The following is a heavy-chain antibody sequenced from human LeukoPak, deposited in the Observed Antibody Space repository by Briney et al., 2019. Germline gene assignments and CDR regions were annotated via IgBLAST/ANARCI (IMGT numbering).Heavy chain of an antibody. CDR2: IIFGGST. CDR1: GGSIRSYY. Sequence: PSETLSLTCTVSGGSIRSYYWSWIRQPPGKGLEWIGYIIFGGSTNYNPSLRNRVSISVDTSKNQFSLKLSSVTAADTAVYYCARSGITWSGEYYYYYYMDVWGKGTTVTVSS. D-gene: IGHD1-14*01. J-gene: IGHJ6*03. V-gene: IGHV4-59*01. CDR3: ARSGITWSGEYYYYYYMDV.